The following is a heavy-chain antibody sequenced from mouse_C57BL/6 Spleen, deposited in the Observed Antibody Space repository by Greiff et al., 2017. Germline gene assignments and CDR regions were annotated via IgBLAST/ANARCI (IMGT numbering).Heavy chain of an antibody. CDR1: GYTFTDYY. D-gene: IGHD1-1*01. CDR3: ARGFGIYYYGSSYGDY. V-gene: IGHV1-19*01. Sequence: VQLKESGPVLVKPGASVKMSCKASGYTFTDYYMNWVKQSHGKSLEWIGVINPYNGGTSYNQKFKGKATLTVDKSSSTAYMELNSLTSEDSAVYYCARGFGIYYYGSSYGDYWGQGTTLTVSS. J-gene: IGHJ2*01. CDR2: INPYNGGT.